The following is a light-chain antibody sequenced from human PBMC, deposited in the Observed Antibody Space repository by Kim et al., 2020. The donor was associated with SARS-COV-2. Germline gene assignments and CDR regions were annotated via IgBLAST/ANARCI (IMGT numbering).Light chain of an antibody. V-gene: IGLV1-51*01. CDR1: SSNIGSND. CDR3: GAWDGSLSSWV. CDR2: GNH. J-gene: IGLJ3*02. Sequence: GQTVTISCSGSSSNIGSNDVTWYRRLPGTAPKLLIYGNHKRPSGIPDRFSGSRSGSSATLAITGLQTEDEADYYCGAWDGSLSSWVFGGGTQLTVL.